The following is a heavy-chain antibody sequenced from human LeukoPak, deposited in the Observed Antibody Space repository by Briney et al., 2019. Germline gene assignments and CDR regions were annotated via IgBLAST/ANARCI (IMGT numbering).Heavy chain of an antibody. CDR3: AKTIGYGYAGGRFDP. CDR1: GGSISTSNYY. V-gene: IGHV4-39*07. J-gene: IGHJ5*02. Sequence: PSETLSLTCTVSGGSISTSNYYWGWIRQPPGKGLEWIGNIFYSGNTYYSPSLRSRVTISLDTSRNQFSLKPNSVTAADTAVYYCAKTIGYGYAGGRFDPWGQGTLVTVSS. CDR2: IFYSGNT. D-gene: IGHD5-18*01.